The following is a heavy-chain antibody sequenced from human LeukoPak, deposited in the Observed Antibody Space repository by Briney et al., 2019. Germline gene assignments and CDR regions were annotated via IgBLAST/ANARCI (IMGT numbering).Heavy chain of an antibody. CDR3: AREVYCSSTSCYRAFDI. CDR1: GGTFSSYA. Sequence: ASVKVSCKASGGTFSSYAISWVRQAPGQGLEWMGGIIPIFGTANYAQKFQGRVTITTDESTSTAYMELSSLRSEDTAAYYCAREVYCSSTSCYRAFDIWGQGTMVTVSS. J-gene: IGHJ3*02. D-gene: IGHD2-2*01. CDR2: IIPIFGTA. V-gene: IGHV1-69*05.